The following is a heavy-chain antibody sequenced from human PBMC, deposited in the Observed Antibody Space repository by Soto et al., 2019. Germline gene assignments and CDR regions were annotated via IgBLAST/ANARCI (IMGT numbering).Heavy chain of an antibody. J-gene: IGHJ6*02. Sequence: PSETLSLTCAVSGGSISSGGYYWSWIRQHPGKGLEWIGYIYYSGSTYYNPSLKSRVTISVDTSKNQFSLKLSSVTAADTAVYYCARSPEGSNGIYYDFXSGSSKPQDYNYYGMDVWGQGTTVTVSS. CDR3: ARSPEGSNGIYYDFXSGSSKPQDYNYYGMDV. D-gene: IGHD3-3*01. V-gene: IGHV4-31*11. CDR2: IYYSGST. CDR1: GGSISSGGYY.